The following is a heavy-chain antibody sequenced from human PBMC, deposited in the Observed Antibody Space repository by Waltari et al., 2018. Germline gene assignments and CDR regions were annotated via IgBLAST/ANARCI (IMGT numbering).Heavy chain of an antibody. CDR2: IYYSGST. V-gene: IGHV4-39*01. D-gene: IGHD3-22*01. J-gene: IGHJ4*02. Sequence: QLQLQESGPGLVKPSETLSLTCTVSGGSISSSSYYWGWIRQPPGKGLEWIGSIYYSGSTYYNPSLKRRVTISVDTSKNQFSLKLSSVTAADTAVYYCARDAYYYDSSGYYRGVDYWGQGTLVTVSS. CDR1: GGSISSSSYY. CDR3: ARDAYYYDSSGYYRGVDY.